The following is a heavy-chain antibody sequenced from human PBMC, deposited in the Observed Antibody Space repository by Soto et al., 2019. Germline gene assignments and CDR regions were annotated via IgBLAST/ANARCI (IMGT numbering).Heavy chain of an antibody. CDR3: ARARSPDSSGYLDALDI. D-gene: IGHD3-22*01. CDR2: ISSSSSYI. CDR1: GFTFSSYS. V-gene: IGHV3-21*01. Sequence: PGGSLRLSCAASGFTFSSYSMNWVRQAPGKGLEWVSSISSSSSYIYYADSVKGRFTISRDNAKNSLYLQMNSLRAEDTAVYYCARARSPDSSGYLDALDIWGQGTMVTVSS. J-gene: IGHJ3*02.